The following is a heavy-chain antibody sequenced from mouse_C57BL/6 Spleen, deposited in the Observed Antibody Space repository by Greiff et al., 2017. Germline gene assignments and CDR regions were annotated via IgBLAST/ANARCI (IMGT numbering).Heavy chain of an antibody. D-gene: IGHD3-1*01. CDR1: GYTFTSYW. Sequence: QVQLQQPGAELVRPGSSVKLSCKASGYTFTSYWMDWVKQRPGQGLEWIGNIYPSDSETHYNQKFKDKATLTVDKSSSKAYMQLSSLTSEDSAVYYCARSPLGWYFDVWGTGTTVTVSS. CDR3: ARSPLGWYFDV. V-gene: IGHV1-61*01. J-gene: IGHJ1*03. CDR2: IYPSDSET.